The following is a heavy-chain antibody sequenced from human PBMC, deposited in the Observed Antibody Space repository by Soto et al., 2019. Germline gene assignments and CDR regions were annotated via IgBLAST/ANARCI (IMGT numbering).Heavy chain of an antibody. Sequence: PSETLSLTCSVSGDSMNNGDYFWTWIRQTPGKGLQWIGYISYSGSTFYNPSLKTRLAMSVDTSKNQFSVRLRSVTAADTAVYYCARDRSIAAARFGWFDPWCQGTLVTVSS. J-gene: IGHJ5*02. CDR1: GDSMNNGDYF. CDR2: ISYSGST. D-gene: IGHD6-13*01. V-gene: IGHV4-30-4*02. CDR3: ARDRSIAAARFGWFDP.